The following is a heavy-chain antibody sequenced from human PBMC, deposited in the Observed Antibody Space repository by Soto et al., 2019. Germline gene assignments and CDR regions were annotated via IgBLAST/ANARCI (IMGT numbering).Heavy chain of an antibody. Sequence: PGGSLRLSCAASGFTFSSYAMHWVRQSPGKGLEWVAVISYDGSNKYYADSVKGRFTISRDNSKNTLYLQMNSLRAEDTAVYYCARGPSSLTRFDFWGQGPLVTVSS. CDR2: ISYDGSNK. D-gene: IGHD2-2*01. J-gene: IGHJ4*02. V-gene: IGHV3-30-3*01. CDR1: GFTFSSYA. CDR3: ARGPSSLTRFDF.